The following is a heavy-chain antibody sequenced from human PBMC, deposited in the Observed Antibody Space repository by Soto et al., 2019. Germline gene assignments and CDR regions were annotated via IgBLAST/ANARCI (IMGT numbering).Heavy chain of an antibody. Sequence: PGWSLRLSCASSVFTFSSYAMSWVRQAPGKGLEWVSAISGSGGSTYYADSVKGRFTISRDNSKNTLYLQMNSLRAEDTAVYYCAKEGYCSGGSCSNPDYWGQGTLVTVSS. CDR2: ISGSGGST. CDR3: AKEGYCSGGSCSNPDY. V-gene: IGHV3-23*01. D-gene: IGHD2-15*01. CDR1: VFTFSSYA. J-gene: IGHJ4*02.